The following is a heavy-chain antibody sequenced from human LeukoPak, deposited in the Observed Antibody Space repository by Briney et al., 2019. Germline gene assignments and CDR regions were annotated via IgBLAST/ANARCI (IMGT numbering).Heavy chain of an antibody. Sequence: SETLSLTCAVYGGSFSGYYWTWIRQPPGKGREWIGEINHRGSTNYNPPLKSRVTISVDTSKNQISLKLSSVTAADTAVYYCARRCRIGSGWFYDYWGQGTLVTVSS. CDR2: INHRGST. CDR1: GGSFSGYY. J-gene: IGHJ4*02. CDR3: ARRCRIGSGWFYDY. D-gene: IGHD6-19*01. V-gene: IGHV4-34*01.